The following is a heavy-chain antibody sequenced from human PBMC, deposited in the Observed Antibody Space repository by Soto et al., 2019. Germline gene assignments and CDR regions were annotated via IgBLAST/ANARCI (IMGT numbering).Heavy chain of an antibody. CDR2: IYPGDSDT. J-gene: IGHJ4*02. CDR1: GYSFPTHW. D-gene: IGHD5-12*01. V-gene: IGHV5-51*01. CDR3: ASRATGRGGYHLPYFDN. Sequence: EVQLVQSGAEVKKPGESLKIACKGSGYSFPTHWIGWVRQMPGKALEWMGIIYPGDSDTDYSPSFQGQVIISADKSISTTYLQWSSLKAADTAMYYCASRATGRGGYHLPYFDNWGQGTLVTVSS.